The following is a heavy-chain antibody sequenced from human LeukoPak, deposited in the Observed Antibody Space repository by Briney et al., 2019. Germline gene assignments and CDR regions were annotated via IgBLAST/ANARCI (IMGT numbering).Heavy chain of an antibody. J-gene: IGHJ4*02. V-gene: IGHV3-20*04. CDR3: AKDFLSSGWYSLVDY. CDR1: GFTFDDYG. Sequence: GGSLRLSCAASGFTFDDYGMSWVRQAPGKGLEWVSGINWNGGSTGYADSVKGRFTISRDNAKNSLYLQMNSLRAEDTAVYYCAKDFLSSGWYSLVDYWGQGTLVTVSS. D-gene: IGHD6-19*01. CDR2: INWNGGST.